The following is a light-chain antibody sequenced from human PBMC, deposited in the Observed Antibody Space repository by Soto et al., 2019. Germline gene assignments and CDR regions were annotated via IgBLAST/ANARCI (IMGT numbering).Light chain of an antibody. Sequence: DLQMTQSPSSLSASVGDRVTITCRASQSISNYLNWYQQKPGKAPNLLIYAASNLQSGVPSRFSGSGSGTDFTLTISSLQPEDFATYYCQQSYSTPITFGQGTRLDMK. CDR1: QSISNY. V-gene: IGKV1-39*01. J-gene: IGKJ5*01. CDR3: QQSYSTPIT. CDR2: AAS.